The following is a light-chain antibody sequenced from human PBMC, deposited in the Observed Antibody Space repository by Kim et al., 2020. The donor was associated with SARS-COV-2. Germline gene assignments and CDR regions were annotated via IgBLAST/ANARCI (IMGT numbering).Light chain of an antibody. CDR3: SAWDSSLSAWV. CDR2: RNN. J-gene: IGLJ3*02. Sequence: TAALPGTGTGNDVGHEGATLLQQHQGHPPKLLSSRNNNRPSGISERFSASRSGDAASLTITGLQPEDEADYYCSAWDSSLSAWVFGGGTQLTVL. V-gene: IGLV10-54*01. CDR1: GNDVGHEG.